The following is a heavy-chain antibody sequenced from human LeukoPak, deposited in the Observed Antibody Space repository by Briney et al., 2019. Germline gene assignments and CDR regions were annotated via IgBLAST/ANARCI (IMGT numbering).Heavy chain of an antibody. CDR3: ARDYCTNGVCYTD. Sequence: PSETLSLTCTVSGGSISSSTSYWGWIRQPPGKELDWIGNIYYSGSTNYNPSLKSRVIISVDTSKNQFSLKLRPVTAADRAVYYCARDYCTNGVCYTDWGQGTLVTVSS. V-gene: IGHV4-39*07. CDR1: GGSISSSTSY. D-gene: IGHD2-8*01. CDR2: IYYSGST. J-gene: IGHJ4*02.